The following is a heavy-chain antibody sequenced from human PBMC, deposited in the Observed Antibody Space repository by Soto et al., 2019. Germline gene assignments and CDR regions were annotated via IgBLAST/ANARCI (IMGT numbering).Heavy chain of an antibody. CDR1: GFTFSSYA. V-gene: IGHV3-23*01. CDR3: AKVVGSSSSLLY. J-gene: IGHJ4*02. Sequence: AGSLRLSCAASGFTFSSYAMSRVRQAPGKGLEWVSAISGSGGSTYYADSVKGRFTISRDNSKNTLYLQMNSLRAEDTAVYYCAKVVGSSSSLLYWGQGTLVTAPQ. D-gene: IGHD6-6*01. CDR2: ISGSGGST.